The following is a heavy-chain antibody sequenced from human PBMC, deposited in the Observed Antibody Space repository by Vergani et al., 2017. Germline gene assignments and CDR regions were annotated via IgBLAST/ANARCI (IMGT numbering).Heavy chain of an antibody. CDR2: IYHSGST. CDR1: GGSISSSSYY. D-gene: IGHD4-17*01. V-gene: IGHV4-39*01. Sequence: QVQLQESGPGLVKPSETLSLTCTVSGGSISSSSYYWAWIRQPPGKGLEWIGSIYHSGSTYYNPSLKSRVTISVDTSMNQFSLRLSSVTAADTAVYYCARLGLTTVTFDSWGQGTLVTVSS. J-gene: IGHJ4*02. CDR3: ARLGLTTVTFDS.